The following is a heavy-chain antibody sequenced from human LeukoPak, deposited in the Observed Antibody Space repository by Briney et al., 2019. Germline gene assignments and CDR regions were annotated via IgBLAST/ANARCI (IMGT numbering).Heavy chain of an antibody. V-gene: IGHV3-7*01. CDR1: GFTFSSYW. CDR3: ARDDCSSISCYHNWFDP. Sequence: PGGSLRLSCAASGFTFSSYWMSWVRQAPGKGREWVGNIKQDGSEKYYVDSVKDRFTISRDNAKNSLYLQMNSLRAEDTAVYYCARDDCSSISCYHNWFDPWGQGTLVTVSS. J-gene: IGHJ5*02. CDR2: IKQDGSEK. D-gene: IGHD2-2*01.